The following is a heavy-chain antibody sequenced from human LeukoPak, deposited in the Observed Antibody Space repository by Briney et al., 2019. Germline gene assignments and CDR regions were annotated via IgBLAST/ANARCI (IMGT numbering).Heavy chain of an antibody. V-gene: IGHV4-39*01. CDR1: GGSISSSSYY. Sequence: SETLSLTCTVSGGSISSSSYYWGWIRQPPGKGLEWIGSIYYSGSTYYNPSLKSRVTISVDTSKNQFSLKLSSVTAADTAVYYCAIVATIGGYFDYWGQGTLVTVSS. CDR3: AIVATIGGYFDY. J-gene: IGHJ4*02. D-gene: IGHD5-12*01. CDR2: IYYSGST.